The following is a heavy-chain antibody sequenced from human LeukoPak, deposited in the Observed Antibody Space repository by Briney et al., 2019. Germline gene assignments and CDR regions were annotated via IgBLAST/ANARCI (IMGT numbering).Heavy chain of an antibody. CDR1: GFTFSDYY. Sequence: GGSLRLSCAASGFTFSDYYMSWIRQAPGKGLEWLSYISSSGNPIYYADSVKGRFTIARDSAKNSLYLQMSSLRAEDTAVYYCARVPTHGSGYYPPRYYFDYWGQGTLVTVSS. J-gene: IGHJ4*02. CDR3: ARVPTHGSGYYPPRYYFDY. V-gene: IGHV3-11*01. D-gene: IGHD3-22*01. CDR2: ISSSGNPI.